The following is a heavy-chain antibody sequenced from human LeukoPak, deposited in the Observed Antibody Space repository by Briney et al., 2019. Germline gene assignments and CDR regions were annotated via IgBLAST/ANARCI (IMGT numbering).Heavy chain of an antibody. Sequence: PGGSRRLSCAASGFTFSSYEMNWVRQAAGKGREWVSYISSSGSTIYYADSVKGRFTISTDNAKNSLYLHINSLRAEDTAVYYCARGGYSNYRHYYYGMDVWGQGTTVTVSS. D-gene: IGHD4-11*01. V-gene: IGHV3-48*03. CDR1: GFTFSSYE. CDR2: ISSSGSTI. CDR3: ARGGYSNYRHYYYGMDV. J-gene: IGHJ6*02.